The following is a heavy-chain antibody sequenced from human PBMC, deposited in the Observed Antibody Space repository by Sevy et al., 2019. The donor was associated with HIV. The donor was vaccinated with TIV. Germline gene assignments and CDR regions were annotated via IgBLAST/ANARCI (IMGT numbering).Heavy chain of an antibody. D-gene: IGHD6-13*01. Sequence: GGSLRLSCAASGFTFSGSAMQWVRQASGKGLEWVGRIRSKGNSYATADAASVKGRFTIPRDDSKNTVYLQMNSLKTEDTAVYYCTRGGARDSSSWYDYFDYWGQGTLVTVSS. CDR3: TRGGARDSSSWYDYFDY. CDR2: IRSKGNSYAT. CDR1: GFTFSGSA. V-gene: IGHV3-73*01. J-gene: IGHJ4*02.